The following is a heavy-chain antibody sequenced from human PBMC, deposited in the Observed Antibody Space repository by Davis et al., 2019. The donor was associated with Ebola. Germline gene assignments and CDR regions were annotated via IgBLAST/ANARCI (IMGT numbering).Heavy chain of an antibody. CDR2: ISAYNGNT. D-gene: IGHD3-3*01. J-gene: IGHJ5*02. CDR3: ARGMEWTEWWIAP. CDR1: GGTFSSYS. Sequence: ASVKVSCKASGGTFSSYSFSWVRQAPGQGLEWMGWISAYNGNTNYAQKLQGRVTMTTDTSTRTVYMELRSLTFDDTAIYYCARGMEWTEWWIAPWGQGALVTVSS. V-gene: IGHV1-18*04.